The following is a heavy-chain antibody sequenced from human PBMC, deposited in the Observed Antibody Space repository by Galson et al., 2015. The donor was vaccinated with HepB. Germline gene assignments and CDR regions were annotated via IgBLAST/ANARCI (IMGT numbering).Heavy chain of an antibody. J-gene: IGHJ4*01. CDR2: VSTTGSVT. V-gene: IGHV3-23*01. CDR1: GFSFNNHA. CDR3: VEGSGRHDH. Sequence: SLRLSCAASGFSFNNHAMSWVRQAPGKGLEWVAAVSTTGSVTFYADSVKGRFTISRDNSKEILFLQMKNLRIEDTASYFCVEGSGRHDHWGHGTQVIVSS. D-gene: IGHD3-3*01.